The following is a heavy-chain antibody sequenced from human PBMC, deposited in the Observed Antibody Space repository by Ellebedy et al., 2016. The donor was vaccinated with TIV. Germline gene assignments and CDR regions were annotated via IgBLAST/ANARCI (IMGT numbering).Heavy chain of an antibody. V-gene: IGHV4-39*07. CDR3: ARYLSHFETVDQIDYYFDS. CDR1: GGSISSSSSY. D-gene: IGHD1-1*01. Sequence: SETLSLTCTVSGGSISSSSSYWGWIRQPPGKGLEWIGIIYYSGTTNYNPSLKSRVTISVDTSKTQFSLKLTSVTAADTAVYYCARYLSHFETVDQIDYYFDSWGQGTLVTVSS. J-gene: IGHJ4*02. CDR2: IYYSGTT.